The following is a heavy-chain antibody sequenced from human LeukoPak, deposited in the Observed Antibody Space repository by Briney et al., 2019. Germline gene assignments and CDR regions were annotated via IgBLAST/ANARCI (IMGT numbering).Heavy chain of an antibody. J-gene: IGHJ4*02. D-gene: IGHD4/OR15-4a*01. CDR3: AREGRMSMGIEY. CDR1: GGSLSGYY. CDR2: INHGGST. Sequence: SETLSLTCAVYGGSLSGYYWSWIRQSPGKGLEWTGEINHGGSTNYNPSLKSRVTMSVDTSKNHFSLKLSSVTAADTAAYFCAREGRMSMGIEYWGQGTLVSVSS. V-gene: IGHV4-34*01.